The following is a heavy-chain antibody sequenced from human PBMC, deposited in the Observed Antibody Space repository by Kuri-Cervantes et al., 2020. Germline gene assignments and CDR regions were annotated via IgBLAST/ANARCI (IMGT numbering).Heavy chain of an antibody. D-gene: IGHD6-13*01. CDR3: ARDRSSWYRFDY. V-gene: IGHV3-11*04. Sequence: GESLKISCAASGFTFSDYYMSWIRQAPGKGLEWVSYISSSGSTIYYADSVKGRFTISRDNAKNSLYLQMNSLRAEDTAVYYCARDRSSWYRFDYWGQGTLVTVSS. J-gene: IGHJ4*02. CDR2: ISSSGSTI. CDR1: GFTFSDYY.